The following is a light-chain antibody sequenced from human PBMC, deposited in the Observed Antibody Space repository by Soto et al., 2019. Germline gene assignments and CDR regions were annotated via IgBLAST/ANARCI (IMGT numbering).Light chain of an antibody. CDR1: SFNIGSNS. Sequence: QSVLTQPPSASGTPGQRVTISCSGSSFNIGSNSVKWYQHLPGTAPKLLIYSNTERPSGVPDRFSGSKSGTSGSLAISGLQSEDEADYYCAAWDDSLNGVVFGGGTKLTVL. J-gene: IGLJ2*01. CDR3: AAWDDSLNGVV. V-gene: IGLV1-44*01. CDR2: SNT.